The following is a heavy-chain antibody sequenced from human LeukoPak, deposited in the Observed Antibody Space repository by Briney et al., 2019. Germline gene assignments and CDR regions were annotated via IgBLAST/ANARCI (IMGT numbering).Heavy chain of an antibody. CDR2: ISAYNGNT. D-gene: IGHD3-10*01. CDR1: GYTFTSYG. V-gene: IGHV1-18*04. Sequence: ASVKVSCKASGYTFTSYGISWVRQAPGQGLERMGWISAYNGNTNYAQKLQGRVTMTTDTSTSTAYMELRSLRSDDTAVYYCARVDRLLWFGEFYGMDVWGKGTTVTVSS. J-gene: IGHJ6*04. CDR3: ARVDRLLWFGEFYGMDV.